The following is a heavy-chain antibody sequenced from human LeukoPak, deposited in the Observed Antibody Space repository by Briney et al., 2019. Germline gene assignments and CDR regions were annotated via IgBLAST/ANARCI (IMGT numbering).Heavy chain of an antibody. CDR1: GFTFSRYG. V-gene: IGHV3-23*01. Sequence: PGGSLRLSCAASGFTFSRYGMSLLRQAPGTPLEWVSAIRGSGGSTYYVVSVMRRFTISRVNSKDPVYLQLNALSAEDTAVYYCAKGRPHLRPLGLGGRNYFDYWGQGTLVTVSS. J-gene: IGHJ4*02. CDR2: IRGSGGST. CDR3: AKGRPHLRPLGLGGRNYFDY. D-gene: IGHD3-16*01.